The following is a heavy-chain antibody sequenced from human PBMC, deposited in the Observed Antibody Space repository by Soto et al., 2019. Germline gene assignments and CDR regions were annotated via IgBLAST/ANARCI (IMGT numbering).Heavy chain of an antibody. D-gene: IGHD2-21*02. J-gene: IGHJ4*02. Sequence: ASVKVSCKTSGYDFFKYNMHWVRQAPGQGLEWMGVINPNGGYTRHAQKFQGRVIMTRDTSSKIVYMELSGLTSADTAMYYCTRADSDVVILPDVRPLFDLWGQGALVTVSS. CDR2: INPNGGYT. CDR1: GYDFFKYN. CDR3: TRADSDVVILPDVRPLFDL. V-gene: IGHV1-46*01.